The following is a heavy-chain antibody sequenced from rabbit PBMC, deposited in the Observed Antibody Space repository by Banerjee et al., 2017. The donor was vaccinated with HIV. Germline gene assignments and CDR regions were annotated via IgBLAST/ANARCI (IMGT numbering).Heavy chain of an antibody. CDR1: GFSFSSSYY. CDR3: ASYDGVSYAKFKL. J-gene: IGHJ4*01. D-gene: IGHD4-2*01. Sequence: QEQLEESGGDLVKPGASLTLTCTASGFSFSSSYYMCWVRQAPGKGLEWITCIYAPSSGNTYYASWAKGRFTISKTSSTTVTLQMTSLTAADTATYFCASYDGVSYAKFKLWGQGTLVTVS. CDR2: IYAPSSGNT. V-gene: IGHV1S45*01.